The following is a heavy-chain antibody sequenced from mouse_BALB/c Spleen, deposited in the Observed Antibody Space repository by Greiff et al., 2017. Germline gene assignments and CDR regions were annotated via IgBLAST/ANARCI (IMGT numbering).Heavy chain of an antibody. D-gene: IGHD2-4*01. CDR1: GFTFSSYA. CDR3: ARVGVYYDYDRAWFAY. CDR2: ISSGGST. V-gene: IGHV5-6-5*01. Sequence: EVKLVESGGGLVKPGGSLKLSCAASGFTFSSYAMSWVRQTPEKRLEWVASISSGGSTYYPDSVKGRFTISRDNARNILYLQMSSLRSEDTAMYYCARVGVYYDYDRAWFAYWGQGTLVTVSA. J-gene: IGHJ3*01.